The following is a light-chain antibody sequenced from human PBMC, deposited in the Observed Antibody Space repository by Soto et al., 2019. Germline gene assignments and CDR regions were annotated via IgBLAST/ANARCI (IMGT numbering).Light chain of an antibody. Sequence: IQMTQSPSILSASKREKVIITRRASQTISSWLAWYQQKPGKAPKLLIYKASTLKSGVPSRFSGSGSGTEFTLTISSLQPEDFATYYCQQSFSPPQTFGQGTKVDIK. CDR2: KAS. CDR1: QTISSW. CDR3: QQSFSPPQT. J-gene: IGKJ1*01. V-gene: IGKV1-5*03.